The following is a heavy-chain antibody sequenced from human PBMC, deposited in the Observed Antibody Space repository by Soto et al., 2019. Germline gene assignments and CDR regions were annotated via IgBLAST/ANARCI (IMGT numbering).Heavy chain of an antibody. CDR1: GFTFTSYT. D-gene: IGHD1-26*01. CDR2: ISGSGGGT. J-gene: IGHJ4*02. V-gene: IGHV3-23*01. CDR3: VQGSYDLGHS. Sequence: PGGSLRLSCAASGFTFTSYTMSWVRQAPGKGLEWVSSISGSGGGTYYADSVKGRFTISRDNSKNTLDLQMNSLRAEDTAVYYCVQGSYDLGHSWGQGTLVTVSS.